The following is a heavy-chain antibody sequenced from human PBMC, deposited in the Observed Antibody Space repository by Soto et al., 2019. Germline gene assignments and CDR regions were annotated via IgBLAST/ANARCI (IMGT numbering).Heavy chain of an antibody. Sequence: EVQLVESGGGLVQPGGSLRLSCAGSGFSFINHHMHWVRQAPGKGLEYVSGISASGSTIYYADSVKGRFTISRYNSKNTLFLQLGDLRNEDMAVYYCARVRKTYGDYDYWGQGTLVTVSS. CDR1: GFSFINHH. D-gene: IGHD4-17*01. J-gene: IGHJ4*02. V-gene: IGHV3-64*07. CDR3: ARVRKTYGDYDY. CDR2: ISASGSTI.